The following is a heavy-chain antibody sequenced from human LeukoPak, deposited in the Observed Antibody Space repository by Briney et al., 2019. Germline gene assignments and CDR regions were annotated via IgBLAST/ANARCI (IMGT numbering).Heavy chain of an antibody. D-gene: IGHD6-6*01. CDR3: ARPRRIAAHTYFDY. CDR2: IYYSGST. CDR1: GGSISSYY. J-gene: IGHJ4*02. V-gene: IGHV4-59*12. Sequence: SETLSLTCTVSGGSISSYYWSWIRQPPGKGLEWIGYIYYSGSTNYNPSLKSRVTISVDTSKNQFSLKLSSVTAADTAVYYCARPRRIAAHTYFDYWGQGTLVTVSS.